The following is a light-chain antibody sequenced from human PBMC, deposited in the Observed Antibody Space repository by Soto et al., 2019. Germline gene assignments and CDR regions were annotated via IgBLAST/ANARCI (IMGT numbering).Light chain of an antibody. CDR2: GAS. V-gene: IGKV3-20*01. CDR3: QQDGSSRWT. CDR1: QSVSSSY. J-gene: IGKJ1*01. Sequence: EIVLTQSPGTLSLSPGERATLSCRASQSVSSSYLAWYQQKPGQAPMLLIYGASSRSTGIPGRFSGSGSGAYFTLTISRLAPEDFAVYYCQQDGSSRWTFGQGTKVEIK.